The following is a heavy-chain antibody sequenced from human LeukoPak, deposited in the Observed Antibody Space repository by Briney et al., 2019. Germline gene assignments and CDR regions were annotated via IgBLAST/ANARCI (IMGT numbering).Heavy chain of an antibody. V-gene: IGHV4-34*01. CDR1: GGSFSGYY. Sequence: RPSETLSLTCAVYGGSFSGYYWSWIRQPPGKGLEWIGEINHSGSTNYNPSLKSRVTISVDTSKNQFSLKLSSVTAADTAVYYCARAKDDYYYGMDVWGQGTTVTVSS. CDR3: ARAKDDYYYGMDV. CDR2: INHSGST. J-gene: IGHJ6*02. D-gene: IGHD2-15*01.